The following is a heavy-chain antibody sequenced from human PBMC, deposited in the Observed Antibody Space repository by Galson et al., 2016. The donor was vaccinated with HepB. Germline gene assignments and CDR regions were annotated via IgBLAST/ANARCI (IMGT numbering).Heavy chain of an antibody. CDR1: GFTFSDYY. J-gene: IGHJ4*02. V-gene: IGHV3-11*06. CDR2: ISSTSIYT. CDR3: ARAGATVASHFDF. D-gene: IGHD4-11*01. Sequence: SLRLSCAASGFTFSDYYMSWIRQAPGKGLEWVSYISSTSIYTNYADSVKGRFTISRDNAQNSLYLQVSSLRAEDTAVYYCARAGATVASHFDFWGQGTLVTVSS.